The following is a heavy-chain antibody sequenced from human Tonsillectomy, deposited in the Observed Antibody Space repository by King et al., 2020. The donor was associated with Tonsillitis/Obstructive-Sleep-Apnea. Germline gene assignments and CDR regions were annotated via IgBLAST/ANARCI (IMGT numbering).Heavy chain of an antibody. D-gene: IGHD6-19*01. Sequence: QLVQSGAEVKKPGSSVKVSCKASGGTFSSNGITWVRQAPGQGLEWMGGIIPILGIANYAQKFPGRVTITADKSTNTAYMEVSSLRSEDTAVYYCARLTSGYTSGWYGYWGQGTLVTVSS. V-gene: IGHV1-69*10. CDR3: ARLTSGYTSGWYGY. CDR1: GGTFSSNG. J-gene: IGHJ4*02. CDR2: IIPILGIA.